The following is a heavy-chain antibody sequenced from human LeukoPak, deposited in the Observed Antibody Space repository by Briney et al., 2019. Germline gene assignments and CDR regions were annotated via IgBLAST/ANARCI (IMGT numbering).Heavy chain of an antibody. CDR3: ARVEDYDILTGFDY. CDR2: IKQDGREK. CDR1: GFTFSSYA. D-gene: IGHD3-9*01. J-gene: IGHJ4*02. V-gene: IGHV3-7*01. Sequence: GGSLRLSCAASGFTFSSYAMNWVRQAPGKGLEWVANIKQDGREKYYVDSVKGRFTISRDNAKNSLYLQMNSLRAEDTTVYYCARVEDYDILTGFDYWGQGTLVTVSS.